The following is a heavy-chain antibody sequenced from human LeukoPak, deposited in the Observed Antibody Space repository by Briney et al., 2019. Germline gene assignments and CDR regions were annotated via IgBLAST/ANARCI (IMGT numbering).Heavy chain of an antibody. J-gene: IGHJ6*04. V-gene: IGHV1-46*01. Sequence: ASVKVSCKASGYTFTSYYMHWVRQAPGQGLEWMGLINPSGGSTSYAQKFQGRVTMTRDTSTSTVYMELSSLRSEDTAVYYCARDKRGCSSTSCYTSFYYHYGMDVWGKGTTVTVSS. CDR2: INPSGGST. D-gene: IGHD2-2*02. CDR3: ARDKRGCSSTSCYTSFYYHYGMDV. CDR1: GYTFTSYY.